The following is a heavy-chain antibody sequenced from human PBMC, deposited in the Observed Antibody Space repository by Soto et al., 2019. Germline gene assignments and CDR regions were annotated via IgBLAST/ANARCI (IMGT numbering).Heavy chain of an antibody. Sequence: PGGSLRLSCAASGFTFTSFWMHWVRQAPGKGLVWVSRIDIAGSTTDYADSVKGRFTISRDNAKNTLYLQMNSLRAEDAAVYYCVRDTSTWTYRDRTPAFDLWGQGTMVTVS. CDR3: VRDTSTWTYRDRTPAFDL. CDR2: IDIAGSTT. CDR1: GFTFTSFW. J-gene: IGHJ3*01. V-gene: IGHV3-74*01. D-gene: IGHD1-7*01.